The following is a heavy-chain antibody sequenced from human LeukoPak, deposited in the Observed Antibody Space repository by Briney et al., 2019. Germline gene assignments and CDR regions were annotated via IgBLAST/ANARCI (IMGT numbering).Heavy chain of an antibody. CDR2: IYYDGSNQ. Sequence: GGSLRLSCAASGFTFSSYGMHWVRQAPGKGLEWVAVIYYDGSNQYYADSVKGRFTVSRDNAKNTLYLQMDSLRAEDTAVYYCARGITTHPYYAMDVWGQGTTVTVSS. CDR3: ARGITTHPYYAMDV. CDR1: GFTFSSYG. V-gene: IGHV3-33*01. D-gene: IGHD3-3*01. J-gene: IGHJ6*02.